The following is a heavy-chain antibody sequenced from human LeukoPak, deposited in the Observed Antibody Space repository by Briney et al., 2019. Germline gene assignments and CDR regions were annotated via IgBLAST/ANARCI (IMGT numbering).Heavy chain of an antibody. Sequence: PSETLSLTCTVSGGSISSYYWSWIRQPPGKGLEWIGYIYYSGSTNYNPSLKSRVTISVDTSKNQFSLKLSSVTAADTAVYYCARAVAVPINWLDPWGQGTLVTVSS. J-gene: IGHJ5*02. CDR1: GGSISSYY. V-gene: IGHV4-59*01. D-gene: IGHD6-19*01. CDR3: ARAVAVPINWLDP. CDR2: IYYSGST.